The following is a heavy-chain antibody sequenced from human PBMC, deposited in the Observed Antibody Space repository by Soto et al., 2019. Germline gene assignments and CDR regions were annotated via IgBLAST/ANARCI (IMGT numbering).Heavy chain of an antibody. J-gene: IGHJ4*02. CDR1: GYTFSTYE. Sequence: SVKVSCKASGYTFSTYEINWVRRAAGQGLEWMGRMNPDNGNTGYAQKFQDRVTMTRNTSISTAYMELSSLRSDDTAVYYCARGPRESGEWLLFDYWGQGALVTVPQ. D-gene: IGHD3-3*01. CDR3: ARGPRESGEWLLFDY. CDR2: MNPDNGNT. V-gene: IGHV1-8*01.